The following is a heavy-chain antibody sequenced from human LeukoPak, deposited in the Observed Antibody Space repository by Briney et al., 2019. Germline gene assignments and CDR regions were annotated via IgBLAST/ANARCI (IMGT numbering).Heavy chain of an antibody. CDR2: IYTSGST. V-gene: IGHV4-4*09. CDR3: ARQGYCTNRVCYWDWFHP. D-gene: IGHD2-8*01. CDR1: GGSISTYY. Sequence: SDSLSLTCTVSGGSISTYYWSWIRQPPGKGLEWIGYIYTSGSTNYNPSLKSRVTISVDTSKNQFSLQLSSVTAADTAVYYCARQGYCTNRVCYWDWFHPGGQRTLVPVSS. J-gene: IGHJ5*02.